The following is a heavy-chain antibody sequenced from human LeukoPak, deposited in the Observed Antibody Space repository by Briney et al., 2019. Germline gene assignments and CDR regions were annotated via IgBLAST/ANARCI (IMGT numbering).Heavy chain of an antibody. CDR3: ARSFGWGFDY. CDR2: ILYSGST. Sequence: SETLSLTCTVPSGSISSYYWAWIRQPPGKGLEWIGYILYSGSTNYNPSLKSRVTISVDTSKSQLSLELSSVTAADTAVYYCARSFGWGFDYWGQGTLVTVSS. J-gene: IGHJ4*02. V-gene: IGHV4-59*01. D-gene: IGHD3-16*01. CDR1: SGSISSYY.